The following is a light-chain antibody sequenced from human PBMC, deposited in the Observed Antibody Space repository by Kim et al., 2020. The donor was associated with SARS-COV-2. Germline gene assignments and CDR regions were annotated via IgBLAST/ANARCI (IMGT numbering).Light chain of an antibody. CDR2: EDN. J-gene: IGLJ3*02. Sequence: VTLSCTRSSGSIASNYVQWYQQRPGSAPTTVIYEDNQRPSGVPDRFSGSIDSSSNSASLTISGLKTEDEADYYCQSYDSSNPSWVFGGGTQLTVL. V-gene: IGLV6-57*03. CDR1: SGSIASNY. CDR3: QSYDSSNPSWV.